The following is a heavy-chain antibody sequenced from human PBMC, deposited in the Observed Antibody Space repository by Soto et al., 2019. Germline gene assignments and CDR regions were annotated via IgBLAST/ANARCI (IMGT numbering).Heavy chain of an antibody. J-gene: IGHJ4*02. Sequence: SHTLALTCAISGDSVSSNSAAWNWIRQSPSRGLEWLGRTYYRSKWYNDYAVSVKSRITINPDTSKNQFSLQLNSVTPEDTAVYYCARDISSSWYQIFDYWGQGTLVTVSS. CDR3: ARDISSSWYQIFDY. V-gene: IGHV6-1*01. D-gene: IGHD6-13*01. CDR2: TYYRSKWYN. CDR1: GDSVSSNSAA.